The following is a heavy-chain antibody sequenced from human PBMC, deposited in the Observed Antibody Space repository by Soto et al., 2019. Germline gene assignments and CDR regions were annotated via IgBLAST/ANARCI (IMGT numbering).Heavy chain of an antibody. J-gene: IGHJ4*02. CDR2: ISYDGSNK. CDR3: ARDYVGYSSAFDY. V-gene: IGHV3-30-3*01. Sequence: PGGSLRRSCAASGFTFSSYAMHWVRQAPGKGLEWVAVISYDGSNKYYADSVKGRFTISRDNSKNTLYLQMNSLRAEDTAVYYCARDYVGYSSAFDYWGQGTLVTVSS. D-gene: IGHD6-19*01. CDR1: GFTFSSYA.